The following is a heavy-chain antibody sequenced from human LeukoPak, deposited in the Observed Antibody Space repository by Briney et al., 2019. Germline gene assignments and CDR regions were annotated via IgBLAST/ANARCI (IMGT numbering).Heavy chain of an antibody. J-gene: IGHJ6*02. CDR2: TSYSGST. CDR1: GGSINNSY. D-gene: IGHD1-26*01. V-gene: IGHV4-59*08. Sequence: PSETLSLTCTVSGGSINNSYWSWVRQPPGKGLEWIGYTSYSGSTNYYPSLKSRVTMSVDTSTDQFSLRLISVTAADTAVYYCARTVSGDYYGMDVWGQGTTVTVSS. CDR3: ARTVSGDYYGMDV.